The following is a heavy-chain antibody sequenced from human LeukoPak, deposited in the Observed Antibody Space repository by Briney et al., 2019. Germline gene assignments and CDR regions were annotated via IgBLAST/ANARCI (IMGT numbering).Heavy chain of an antibody. J-gene: IGHJ4*02. Sequence: PGGSLRLSCAASGFTFSSYSMNWVRQAPGKGLEWVSSISSSSSYIYYADSVKGRSTISRDNAKNSLYLQMNSLRAGDTAVYYCAREGSAMVDFDYWGQGTLVTVSS. CDR2: ISSSSSYI. V-gene: IGHV3-21*01. CDR3: AREGSAMVDFDY. CDR1: GFTFSSYS. D-gene: IGHD5-18*01.